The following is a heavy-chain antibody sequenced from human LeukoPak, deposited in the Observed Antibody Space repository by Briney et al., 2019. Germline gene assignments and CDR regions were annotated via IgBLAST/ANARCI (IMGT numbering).Heavy chain of an antibody. CDR2: IKQDGSQR. CDR3: ARRGGSSSRRSPIDY. Sequence: GGSLRLSCTASGFTFSDYWMTWVHQAPGKGPEWVANIKQDGSQRYYVDSVRGRFTISRDNAKNSLFLQMNGLRAEDTAVYYCARRGGSSSRRSPIDYWGQGTLVTVSS. D-gene: IGHD6-6*01. J-gene: IGHJ4*02. V-gene: IGHV3-7*01. CDR1: GFTFSDYW.